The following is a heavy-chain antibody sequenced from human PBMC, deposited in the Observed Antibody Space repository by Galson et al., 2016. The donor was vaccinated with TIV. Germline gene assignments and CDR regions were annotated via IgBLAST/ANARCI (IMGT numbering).Heavy chain of an antibody. Sequence: SVMVSCKASGYSFTGYFIHWVRQAPGQGLEWMGWTNANTGGTISAQKFQGRLTMTRDTSISTAYMELTRLTSDDTAVYYCARSYYYGSGSGVDYWGQGTLVTVSS. CDR1: GYSFTGYF. D-gene: IGHD3-10*01. J-gene: IGHJ4*02. CDR3: ARSYYYGSGSGVDY. CDR2: TNANTGGT. V-gene: IGHV1-2*02.